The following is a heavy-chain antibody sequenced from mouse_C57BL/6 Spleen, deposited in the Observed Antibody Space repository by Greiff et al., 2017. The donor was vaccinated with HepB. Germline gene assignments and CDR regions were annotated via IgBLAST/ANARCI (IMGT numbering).Heavy chain of an antibody. V-gene: IGHV1-80*01. CDR1: GYAFSSYW. D-gene: IGHD2-4*01. Sequence: QVQLQQSGAELVKPGASVKISCKASGYAFSSYWMNWVKQRPGKGLEWIGQIYPGDGDTNYNGKFKGKATLTADKSSSTAYMQLSSLTSEDSAVYFCARLYDYDAWFAYWGQGTLVTVSA. CDR3: ARLYDYDAWFAY. CDR2: IYPGDGDT. J-gene: IGHJ3*01.